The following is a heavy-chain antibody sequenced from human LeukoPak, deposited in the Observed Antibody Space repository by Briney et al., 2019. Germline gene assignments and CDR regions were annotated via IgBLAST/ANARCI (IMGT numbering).Heavy chain of an antibody. V-gene: IGHV4-59*01. D-gene: IGHD2-2*02. Sequence: SETLSLTCTVSGGSISSYYWSWIRQPPGKGLEWIGYIYYSGSTNYNPSLKSRVTISVDKSKNQFSLKLSSVTAADTAVYYCARARDCSSTSCYNYYYYYMDVWGQGTMVTVSS. J-gene: IGHJ6*03. CDR3: ARARDCSSTSCYNYYYYYMDV. CDR2: IYYSGST. CDR1: GGSISSYY.